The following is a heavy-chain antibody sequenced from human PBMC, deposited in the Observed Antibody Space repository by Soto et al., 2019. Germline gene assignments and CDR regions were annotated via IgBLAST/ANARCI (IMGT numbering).Heavy chain of an antibody. CDR2: ISGSGGST. CDR3: AKAPWYSSSWY. V-gene: IGHV3-23*01. CDR1: GFTFSGYA. J-gene: IGHJ4*02. D-gene: IGHD6-13*01. Sequence: PGGSLRLSCAASGFTFSGYAMTWVRQAPGKGLEWVSAISGSGGSTYYADSVKGRFTISRDNSKNTLYLQMNSLRAEDTAVYYCAKAPWYSSSWYWGQGTLVTVSS.